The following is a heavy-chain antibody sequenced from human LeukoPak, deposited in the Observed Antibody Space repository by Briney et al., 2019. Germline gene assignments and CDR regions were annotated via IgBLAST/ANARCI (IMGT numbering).Heavy chain of an antibody. CDR3: ARVVPRLSAFDI. J-gene: IGHJ3*02. CDR1: GYTFTGYY. CDR2: INPNSGGT. V-gene: IGHV1-2*02. D-gene: IGHD3-22*01. Sequence: GASVKVSCTASGYTFTGYYMHWVRQAPGQGLEWMGWINPNSGGTNYAQKFQGRVTMTRDTSISTAYMELSRLRSDDTAVYYCARVVPRLSAFDIWGQGTMVTVSS.